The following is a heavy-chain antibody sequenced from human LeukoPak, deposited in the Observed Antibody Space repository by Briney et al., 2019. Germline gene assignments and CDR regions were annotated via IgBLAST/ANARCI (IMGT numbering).Heavy chain of an antibody. CDR3: ARGANWQQLVQF. J-gene: IGHJ1*01. V-gene: IGHV3-53*01. CDR2: IYSGGST. D-gene: IGHD6-13*01. Sequence: PGGSLRLSCAASGFTVSSNYMSWGRQAPGKGLEWVSIIYSGGSTYYAGSVKGRFTISRDNSKNTLYLQMNSLTAEDTAVYHCARGANWQQLVQFWGQGTLVTVSS. CDR1: GFTVSSNY.